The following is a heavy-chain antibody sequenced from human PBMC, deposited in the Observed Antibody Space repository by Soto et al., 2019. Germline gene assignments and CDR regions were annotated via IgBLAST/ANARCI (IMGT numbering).Heavy chain of an antibody. CDR2: IYYTGST. V-gene: IGHV4-61*01. CDR1: GGSVSSGSYY. J-gene: IGHJ5*02. Sequence: PSETLSLTCTVSGGSVSSGSYYWSWIRQPPGKGLEWIGYIYYTGSTNYNPSLKSRVTISLDTSKNQFSLKLSSVTAADTAVYYCATELTLKCSNSSCYRLDPWGQGTLVTVSS. CDR3: ATELTLKCSNSSCYRLDP. D-gene: IGHD2-2*02.